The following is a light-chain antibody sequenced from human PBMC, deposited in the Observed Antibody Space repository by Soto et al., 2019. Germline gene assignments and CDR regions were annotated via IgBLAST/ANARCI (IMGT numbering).Light chain of an antibody. J-gene: IGKJ5*01. V-gene: IGKV3-11*01. Sequence: IVLTQSPATLSLWPGETAILSCRASQSVSAYLSWYQQKPGQAPRLLIYDASNRAPGIPARFSGSGSGTDFTLTISSLEPEYFALYYCQQRSSWITFGQGTRLEIE. CDR3: QQRSSWIT. CDR2: DAS. CDR1: QSVSAY.